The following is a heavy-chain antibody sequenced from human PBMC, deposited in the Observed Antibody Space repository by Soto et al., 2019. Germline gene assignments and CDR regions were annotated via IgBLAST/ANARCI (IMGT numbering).Heavy chain of an antibody. CDR2: IGGSGDDT. V-gene: IGHV3-23*01. CDR3: AKDSYTRRTDFDY. Sequence: EVPVLESGGGLVQPGGSLRLSCAASGFTFSSFAMRLVRQAPGKGLEWVSGIGGSGDDTEYTDSVKGRFTISRDNSKNTRSLQMNILSAEDTALCYCAKDSYTRRTDFDYWGQGTMVTVSS. J-gene: IGHJ4*02. CDR1: GFTFSSFA. D-gene: IGHD3-16*01.